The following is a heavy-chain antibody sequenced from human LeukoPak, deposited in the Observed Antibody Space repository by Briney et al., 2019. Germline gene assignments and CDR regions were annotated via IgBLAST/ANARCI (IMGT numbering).Heavy chain of an antibody. Sequence: GGSLRLSCAASGFTVSSKYMSWVRQAPGKGLEWVSLIYSGGNTYYADSVKGRFTISRDNSKNTLYLQMNSLRAEDTAVYYCARERGAVGWFDPWGQGALVTVSS. D-gene: IGHD4/OR15-4a*01. CDR2: IYSGGNT. J-gene: IGHJ5*02. CDR3: ARERGAVGWFDP. V-gene: IGHV3-53*01. CDR1: GFTVSSKY.